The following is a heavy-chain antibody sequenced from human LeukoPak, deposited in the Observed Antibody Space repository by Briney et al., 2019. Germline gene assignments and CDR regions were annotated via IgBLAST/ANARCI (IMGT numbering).Heavy chain of an antibody. CDR1: GFTFSSYA. D-gene: IGHD3-16*01. J-gene: IGHJ6*02. CDR3: ARDGGIIRFGGQDV. Sequence: GGSLRLSCAASGFTFSSYAMSWVRQASGKGLEWVANMNRDGSEKNYVDSMKGRITISRDNAKNSLYLQMNSLRVEDTAVYYCARDGGIIRFGGQDVWGQGTTVTVS. V-gene: IGHV3-7*01. CDR2: MNRDGSEK.